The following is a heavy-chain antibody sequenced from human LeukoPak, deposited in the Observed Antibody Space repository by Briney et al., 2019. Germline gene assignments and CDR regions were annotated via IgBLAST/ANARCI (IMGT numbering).Heavy chain of an antibody. CDR3: ARDPAADYYDSSSGFDY. D-gene: IGHD3-22*01. CDR1: GFTFNNYA. Sequence: GGSLRLSCAASGFTFNNYAMTWVRQAPGKGLEWVSSISSSSSYIYYADSVKGRFTISRDNAKNSLYLQMNSLRAEDTAVYYCARDPAADYYDSSSGFDYWGQGTLVTVSS. CDR2: ISSSSSYI. J-gene: IGHJ4*02. V-gene: IGHV3-21*01.